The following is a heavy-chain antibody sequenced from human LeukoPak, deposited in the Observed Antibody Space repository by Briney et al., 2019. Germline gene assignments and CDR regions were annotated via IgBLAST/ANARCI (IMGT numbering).Heavy chain of an antibody. J-gene: IGHJ4*02. Sequence: QPRGSPRLSCAASGFTLSTYWMTWVRQAPGKGLEWVANINQDGSEKYYVDSVKGRFTISRDNAKNSLYLQMNSLRAEDTAVYYCARIYCSSASCYYFDYWGQGTLVTVSS. D-gene: IGHD2-2*01. V-gene: IGHV3-7*02. CDR2: INQDGSEK. CDR1: GFTLSTYW. CDR3: ARIYCSSASCYYFDY.